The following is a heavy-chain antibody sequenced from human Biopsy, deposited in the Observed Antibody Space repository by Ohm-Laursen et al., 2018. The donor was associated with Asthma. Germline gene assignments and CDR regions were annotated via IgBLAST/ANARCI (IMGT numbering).Heavy chain of an antibody. Sequence: TLSLTCTVSGASIKTDDHCWSWLRQPPGKGLEWFGFIHYSGSTSYNPSFKGGVTISVDTSKNQFSLKLSSVTAADTAVYYCARASVAASSNWFDPWGQGTLVTVSS. J-gene: IGHJ5*02. CDR2: IHYSGST. CDR3: ARASVAASSNWFDP. CDR1: GASIKTDDHC. D-gene: IGHD6-19*01. V-gene: IGHV4-30-4*01.